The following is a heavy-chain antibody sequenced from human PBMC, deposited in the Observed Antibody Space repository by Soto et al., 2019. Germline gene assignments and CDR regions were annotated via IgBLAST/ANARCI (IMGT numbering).Heavy chain of an antibody. CDR1: GYNFTNYW. V-gene: IGHV5-51*01. J-gene: IGHJ4*02. Sequence: GESLKISCQAFGYNFTNYWIAWVRQMPGKGLEWMGVIYPGDSDTRYRPSFQGQVSISADKSISTAYLQWSSLKASDTAMYYCARPTRDGYGPEAFYFDSWSQGTLVTVSS. D-gene: IGHD5-12*01. CDR2: IYPGDSDT. CDR3: ARPTRDGYGPEAFYFDS.